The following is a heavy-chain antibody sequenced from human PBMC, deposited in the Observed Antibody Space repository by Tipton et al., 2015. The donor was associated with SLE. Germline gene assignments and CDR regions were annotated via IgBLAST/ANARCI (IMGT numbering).Heavy chain of an antibody. CDR1: GGSLSNYY. Sequence: TLSLTCTVSGGSLSNYYWSWIRQPPGKGLEWIGYMSYSGSTNYNPSLKSRVTISLDTSKNQFSLKLTSVTAADTAVYYCARVLTGTSTFDYWGQGTLVTVSS. CDR2: MSYSGST. D-gene: IGHD1-7*01. CDR3: ARVLTGTSTFDY. J-gene: IGHJ4*02. V-gene: IGHV4-59*01.